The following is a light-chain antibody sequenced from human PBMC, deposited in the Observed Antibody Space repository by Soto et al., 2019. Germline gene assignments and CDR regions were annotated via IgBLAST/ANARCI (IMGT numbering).Light chain of an antibody. CDR3: QQYGSSPRT. J-gene: IGKJ1*01. CDR2: GAS. V-gene: IGKV3-11*01. CDR1: ENVRTF. Sequence: EVVLTQSPATLSLSPGERATLSCRASENVRTFVDWYQQKPGQAPRLLIHGASNRATGIPARFSGSGSGTDFTLTISNLEPEDFAVYYCQQYGSSPRTFGQGTKVDIK.